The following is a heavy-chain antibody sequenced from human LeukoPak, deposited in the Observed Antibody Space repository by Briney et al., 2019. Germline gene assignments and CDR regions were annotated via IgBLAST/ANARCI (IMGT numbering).Heavy chain of an antibody. D-gene: IGHD6-6*01. Sequence: SETLSLTCTVSGGSISSYYWSWIRQPPGKGLEWIGEINHSGSTNYNPSLKSRVTISVDTSKSQFSLNLSSVTAADTAVYYCARGLDSSSSVSLYYYYMDVWGKGTTVTVSS. J-gene: IGHJ6*03. CDR3: ARGLDSSSSVSLYYYYMDV. CDR1: GGSISSYY. CDR2: INHSGST. V-gene: IGHV4-34*01.